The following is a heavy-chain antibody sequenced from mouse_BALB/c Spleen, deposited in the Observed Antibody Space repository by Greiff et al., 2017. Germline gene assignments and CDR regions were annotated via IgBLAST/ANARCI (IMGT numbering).Heavy chain of an antibody. V-gene: IGHV1S81*02. CDR3: ARGYDADY. J-gene: IGHJ2*01. CDR2: INPSNGRT. CDR1: GYTFTSYW. D-gene: IGHD2-2*01. Sequence: VQLQQPGAELVKPGASVKLSCKASGYTFTSYWMHWVKQRPGQGLEWIGEINPSNGRTNYNEKFKSKATLTVDKSSSTAYMQLSSLTSEDSAVYYCARGYDADYWGQGTTLTVSS.